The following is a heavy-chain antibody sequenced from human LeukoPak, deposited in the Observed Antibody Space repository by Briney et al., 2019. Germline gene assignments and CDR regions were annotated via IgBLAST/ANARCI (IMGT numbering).Heavy chain of an antibody. D-gene: IGHD6-13*01. CDR2: IFYSGST. Sequence: SETLSLTCTVSGGFISSSSYYWDWIRQPPGKGLEWIGSIFYSGSTSYNPSLKSRVTISVDTSKNQFSLKLSSVTAADTAVYYCARGVSAGYSSSWYWFDPWGQGTLVTVSS. J-gene: IGHJ5*02. CDR3: ARGVSAGYSSSWYWFDP. V-gene: IGHV4-39*01. CDR1: GGFISSSSYY.